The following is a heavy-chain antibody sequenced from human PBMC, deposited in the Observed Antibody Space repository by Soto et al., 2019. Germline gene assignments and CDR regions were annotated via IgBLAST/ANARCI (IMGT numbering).Heavy chain of an antibody. CDR3: ARTTSWYGDDY. CDR2: IYYSGST. D-gene: IGHD6-13*01. V-gene: IGHV4-31*03. Sequence: KPSETLSLTCTVSGGSISSGGYYWSWIRQHPGKGLEWIGYIYYSGSTYYNPSLKSRVTISVDTSKNQFSLKLSSVTAADTAVYYCARTTSWYGDDYWGQGTLVTVSS. J-gene: IGHJ4*02. CDR1: GGSISSGGYY.